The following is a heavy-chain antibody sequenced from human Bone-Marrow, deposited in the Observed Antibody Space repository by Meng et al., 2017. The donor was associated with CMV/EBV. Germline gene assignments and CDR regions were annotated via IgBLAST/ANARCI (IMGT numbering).Heavy chain of an antibody. CDR2: IGDSGSTL. D-gene: IGHD6-13*01. V-gene: IGHV3-11*04. CDR3: ARDSSSWSHFDY. Sequence: GESLKISCAASGFTFSDYYMGWIRQAPGKGLEWISNIGDSGSTLYYADSVKGRFTISRDNSKNTLYLQMNSLRAEDTAVYYCARDSSSWSHFDYWGQGTLVTVSS. J-gene: IGHJ4*02. CDR1: GFTFSDYY.